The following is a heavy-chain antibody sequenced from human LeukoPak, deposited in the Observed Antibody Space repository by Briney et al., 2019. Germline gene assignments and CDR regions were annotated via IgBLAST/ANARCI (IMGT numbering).Heavy chain of an antibody. CDR3: ARSRIPYSSSLLDY. Sequence: PSETLSLTCAVYGGSFSGYYWSWIRQPPGKGLEWIGYIYYSGSTNYNPSLKSRVTISVDTSKNQFSLKLSSVTAADTAVYYCARSRIPYSSSLLDYWGQGTLVTVSS. CDR1: GGSFSGYY. V-gene: IGHV4-59*01. CDR2: IYYSGST. D-gene: IGHD6-13*01. J-gene: IGHJ4*02.